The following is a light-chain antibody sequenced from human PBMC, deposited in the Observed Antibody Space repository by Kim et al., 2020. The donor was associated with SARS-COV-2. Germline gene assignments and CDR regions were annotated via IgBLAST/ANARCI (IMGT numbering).Light chain of an antibody. CDR2: GGC. CDR1: GGGGTGS. J-gene: IGKJ4*01. Sequence: PGAGAARSGGASGGGGTGSLAGYRRRPGRPPGVLICGGCSRATGIPDRFGGSGFGTDFTFTISRLEPEDFAVYYCQQFGNSPLTFGGGTKVDIK. CDR3: QQFGNSPLT. V-gene: IGKV3-20*01.